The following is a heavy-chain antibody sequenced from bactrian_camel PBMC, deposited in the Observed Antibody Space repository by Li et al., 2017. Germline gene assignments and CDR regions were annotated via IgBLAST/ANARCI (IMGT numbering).Heavy chain of an antibody. CDR1: GYTYNRNC. V-gene: IGHV3S1*01. CDR2: IATGSGNT. Sequence: VQLVESGGGSVQAGGSLRLSCAASGYTYNRNCMAWFRQAPGKEREGVARIATGSGNTYYGDSVKGRFAISRDNAKNTVYLQMNSLKIEDTAVYYCALGSSRQATMTARGKGTQVTVS. J-gene: IGHJ4*01. D-gene: IGHD3*01.